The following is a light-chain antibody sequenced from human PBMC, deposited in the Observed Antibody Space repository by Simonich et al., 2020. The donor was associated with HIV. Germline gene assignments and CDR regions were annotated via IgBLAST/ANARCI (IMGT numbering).Light chain of an antibody. V-gene: IGLV1-51*01. CDR1: SSNIGAGYD. CDR3: GTWDNSLTTENWV. Sequence: QSVLTQPPSVSGAPGQRVTISCTGSSSNIGAGYDVHWYQQLPGTAPKLLIYDDNKRPSGIPDRFSGSKSGTSPTLVITGLQTGDEADYYCGTWDNSLTTENWVFGGGTKVTVL. CDR2: DDN. J-gene: IGLJ3*02.